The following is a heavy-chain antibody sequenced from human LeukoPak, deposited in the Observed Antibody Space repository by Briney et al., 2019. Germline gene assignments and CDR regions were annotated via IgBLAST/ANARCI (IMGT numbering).Heavy chain of an antibody. J-gene: IGHJ6*03. D-gene: IGHD2-15*01. CDR2: IYYSGST. Sequence: PETLCLTCTVSGDSVSKYYWNWIRQPPGKGREWIGYIYYSGSTNYNPSLKSRVTISVDTSKNQFSLKLSSVTAADTAVYYCARSVEGYCSGGSCYSYYYYMDVWGKGTTVTVSS. V-gene: IGHV4-59*02. CDR1: GDSVSKYY. CDR3: ARSVEGYCSGGSCYSYYYYMDV.